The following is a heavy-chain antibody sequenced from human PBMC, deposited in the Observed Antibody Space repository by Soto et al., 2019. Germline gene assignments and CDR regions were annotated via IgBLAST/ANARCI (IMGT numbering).Heavy chain of an antibody. D-gene: IGHD3-16*01. CDR2: IYYSGST. CDR1: GGSISSYY. CDR3: APGGVRMDV. Sequence: QVQLQASGPGLVKPSETLSLTCTVSGGSISSYYWSWIRQPPGKGLEWIGYIYYSGSTNYNPSLKSRVTISVDTSNNQYSLKLSSGAAADTVVYYCAPGGVRMDVWGQGTTVTVSS. V-gene: IGHV4-59*01. J-gene: IGHJ6*02.